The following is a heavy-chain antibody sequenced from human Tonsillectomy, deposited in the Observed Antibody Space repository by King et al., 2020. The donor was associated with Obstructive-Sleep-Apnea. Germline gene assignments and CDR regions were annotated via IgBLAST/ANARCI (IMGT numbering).Heavy chain of an antibody. CDR1: GGSISSSSYY. J-gene: IGHJ4*02. Sequence: QLQESGPGLVKPSETLSLTCTVSGGSISSSSYYWGWIRQPPGKGLEWIGSIYYSGSTYYNPSLKSRVTISVDTSKNQFSLKLSSVTAADTAVYYCARQGYSSGWYAAQRSLDYWGQGTLDTVSS. CDR2: IYYSGST. D-gene: IGHD6-19*01. V-gene: IGHV4-39*01. CDR3: ARQGYSSGWYAAQRSLDY.